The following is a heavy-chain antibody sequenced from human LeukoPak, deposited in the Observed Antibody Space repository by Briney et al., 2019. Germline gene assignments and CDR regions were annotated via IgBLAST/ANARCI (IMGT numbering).Heavy chain of an antibody. CDR3: ARRLLQSLFDY. CDR2: IYYSGST. V-gene: IGHV4-39*01. D-gene: IGHD4-11*01. J-gene: IGHJ4*02. Sequence: SETLSLTCTVSGGSISSSCYYWGWIRQPPGKGLEWIGSIYYSGSTYYNPSLKSRVTISVDTSKNQFSLKLSSVTAADTAVYYCARRLLQSLFDYWGQGTLVTVSS. CDR1: GGSISSSCYY.